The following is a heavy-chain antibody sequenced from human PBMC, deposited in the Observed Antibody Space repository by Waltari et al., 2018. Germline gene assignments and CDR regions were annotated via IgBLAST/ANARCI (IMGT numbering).Heavy chain of an antibody. V-gene: IGHV1-3*01. D-gene: IGHD6-13*01. CDR3: ARLGGIAAAYYFDY. J-gene: IGHJ4*02. CDR2: INAGNGNT. CDR1: GYTFTSYA. Sequence: QVQLVQSGAEVKKPGASVKVSCKASGYTFTSYAMHWVRQAPGQRLEWMGWINAGNGNTKYSQKFQDRVTITRDTSASTAYMELSSLRSEDTAVYYCARLGGIAAAYYFDYWGQGTLVTVSS.